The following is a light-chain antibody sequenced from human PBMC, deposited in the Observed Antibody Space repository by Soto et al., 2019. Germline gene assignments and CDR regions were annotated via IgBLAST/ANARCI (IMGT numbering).Light chain of an antibody. CDR3: QQLNSYPPT. CDR2: AAS. V-gene: IGKV1-9*01. J-gene: IGKJ4*01. Sequence: IQWTQSPSSLSASVGDRVTITCRASQGISSYLAWYQQKPGKAPKLLIYAASTLQSGVPSRFSGSGSGTDFTLTISSLQPEDFATYYCQQLNSYPPTFGGGTKVDI. CDR1: QGISSY.